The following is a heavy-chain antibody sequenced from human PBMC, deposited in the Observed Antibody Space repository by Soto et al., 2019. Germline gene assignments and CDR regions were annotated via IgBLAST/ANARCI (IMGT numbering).Heavy chain of an antibody. Sequence: LTEICSVTGKSVESIRAGWGWVRQSPSRGLEWLGRTYYRSKWYYEYAVSVRGRITINPDTSKNQYSLQLNSVTPEDTAVYFCARGEQYSRRISAFRGQGTLVPVS. CDR3: ARGEQYSRRISAF. V-gene: IGHV6-1*01. D-gene: IGHD1-26*01. CDR1: GKSVESIRAG. CDR2: TYYRSKWYY. J-gene: IGHJ1*01.